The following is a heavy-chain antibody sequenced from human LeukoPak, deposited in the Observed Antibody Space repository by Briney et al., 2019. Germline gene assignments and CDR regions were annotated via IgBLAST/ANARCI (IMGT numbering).Heavy chain of an antibody. D-gene: IGHD3-22*01. CDR1: GFTFSTYA. Sequence: GGSLRLSCAASGFTFSTYAMSWVRQAPGKGLAWVASVKSDGAGTHYADSVKGRFTISRDNSKNILYLQMDSLRAEDTAIYYCARCTTASSGWCNWLDPWGQGTLVTVSS. CDR2: VKSDGAGT. CDR3: ARCTTASSGWCNWLDP. V-gene: IGHV3-23*01. J-gene: IGHJ5*02.